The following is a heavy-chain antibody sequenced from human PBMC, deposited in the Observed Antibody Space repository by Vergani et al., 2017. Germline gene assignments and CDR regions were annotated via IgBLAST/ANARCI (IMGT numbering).Heavy chain of an antibody. CDR3: AKSVTYYDFWSGYPPYYFDY. Sequence: VQLVESGGGVVQPGRSLRLSCAASGFTFSSYAMSWVRQAPGKGLEWVSAISGSGGSTYYADSVKGRFTISRDNSKNTLYLQMNSLRAEDTAVYYCAKSVTYYDFWSGYPPYYFDYGGQGTLVTVSS. J-gene: IGHJ4*02. V-gene: IGHV3-23*04. D-gene: IGHD3-3*01. CDR2: ISGSGGST. CDR1: GFTFSSYA.